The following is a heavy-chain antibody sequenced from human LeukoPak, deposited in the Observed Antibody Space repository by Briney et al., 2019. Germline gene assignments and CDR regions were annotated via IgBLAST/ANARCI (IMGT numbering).Heavy chain of an antibody. CDR2: IYYSGST. V-gene: IGHV4-39*07. CDR1: GGSISSSSYY. D-gene: IGHD3-3*01. Sequence: SETLSLTYTVSGGSISSSSYYWGWIRQPPGKGLEWIGSIYYSGSTYYNPSLKSRVTISVDTSKNQFSLKLSSVTAADTAVYYCARVCSNGYYDFWSGYSNLSYYYMDVWGQGTTVAVSS. CDR3: ARVCSNGYYDFWSGYSNLSYYYMDV. J-gene: IGHJ6*03.